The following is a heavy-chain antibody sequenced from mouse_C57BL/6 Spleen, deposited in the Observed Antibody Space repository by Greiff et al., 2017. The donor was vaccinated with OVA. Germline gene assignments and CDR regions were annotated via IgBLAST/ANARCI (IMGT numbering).Heavy chain of an antibody. CDR3: ARSSSSYWYFDV. D-gene: IGHD1-1*01. CDR2: ISYDGSN. J-gene: IGHJ1*03. Sequence: EVHLVESGPGLVKPSQSLSLTCSVTGYSITSGYYWNWIRQFPGNKLEWMGYISYDGSNNYNPSLKNRISITRDTSKNQFFLKLNSVTTEDTATYDCARSSSSYWYFDVWGTGTTVTVSS. V-gene: IGHV3-6*01. CDR1: GYSITSGYY.